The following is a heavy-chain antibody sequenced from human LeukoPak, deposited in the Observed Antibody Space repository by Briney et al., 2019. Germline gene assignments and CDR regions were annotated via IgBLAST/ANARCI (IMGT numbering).Heavy chain of an antibody. CDR2: INPNSGGT. V-gene: IGHV1-2*02. Sequence: GSSVNVSCKASGYTFTGYYMHWVRQAPGQGLEGMGWINPNSGGTNYAQKFQGRVTMTRATSISTAYMELSRLRSDDTAVYYCAKRGVRGYSYGINWFDPWGQGTLVTVSS. D-gene: IGHD5-18*01. CDR1: GYTFTGYY. CDR3: AKRGVRGYSYGINWFDP. J-gene: IGHJ5*02.